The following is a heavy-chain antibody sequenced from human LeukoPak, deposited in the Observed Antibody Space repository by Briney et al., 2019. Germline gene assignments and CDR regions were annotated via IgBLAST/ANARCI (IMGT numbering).Heavy chain of an antibody. CDR3: ARDLGLAAAGPTTNWFDP. CDR1: GGSISSYY. D-gene: IGHD6-13*01. J-gene: IGHJ5*02. CDR2: IYTSGST. V-gene: IGHV4-4*07. Sequence: PSETLSLTCTVSGGSISSYYWSWIRQPAGKGLEWIGRIYTSGSTNYNPSLKSRVTMSVDTSKNQFSLKLSSVTAADTAVYYCARDLGLAAAGPTTNWFDPWGQGTLVTVSS.